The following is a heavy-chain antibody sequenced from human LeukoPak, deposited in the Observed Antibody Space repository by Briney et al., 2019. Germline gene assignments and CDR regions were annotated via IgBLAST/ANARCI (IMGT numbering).Heavy chain of an antibody. CDR1: GFTFSSYW. D-gene: IGHD5-12*01. Sequence: GGSLRLSCAASGFTFSSYWMSWVRQAPGKGLEWVSSISSSSSYIYYADSVKGRFTISRDNAKNSLYLQMNSLRAEDTAVYYCARDEDSGYDYFDYWGQGTLVTVSS. CDR3: ARDEDSGYDYFDY. J-gene: IGHJ4*02. CDR2: ISSSSSYI. V-gene: IGHV3-21*01.